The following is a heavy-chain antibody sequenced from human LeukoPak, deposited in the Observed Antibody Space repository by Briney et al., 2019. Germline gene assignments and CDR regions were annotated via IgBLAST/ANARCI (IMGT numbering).Heavy chain of an antibody. V-gene: IGHV4-39*07. J-gene: IGHJ5*02. CDR1: GGSISSSSYY. D-gene: IGHD6-19*01. CDR3: ASRLSDGFDP. CDR2: IYYSGST. Sequence: NPSETLSLTCTVSGGSISSSSYYWGWIRQPPGKGLEWIGSIYYSGSTYYNPSLKSRVTISVDTSKNQFSLKLSSVTAADTAVYYCASRLSDGFDPWGQGTLVTVSS.